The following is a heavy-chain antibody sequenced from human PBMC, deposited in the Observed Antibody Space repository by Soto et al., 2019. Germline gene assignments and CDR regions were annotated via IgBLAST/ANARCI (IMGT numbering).Heavy chain of an antibody. J-gene: IGHJ4*02. CDR2: IYYSGST. V-gene: IGHV4-30-4*01. D-gene: IGHD3-3*01. CDR3: ARATIFGVVIFDY. CDR1: GGSISSGDYY. Sequence: QVQLQESGPGLVKPSQTLSLTCTVSGGSISSGDYYWSWIRQPPGKGLEWIGYIYYSGSTYYNPSLKSRVTISVDTSENQFSLKLSSVTAADTAVYYCARATIFGVVIFDYWGQGTLVTVSS.